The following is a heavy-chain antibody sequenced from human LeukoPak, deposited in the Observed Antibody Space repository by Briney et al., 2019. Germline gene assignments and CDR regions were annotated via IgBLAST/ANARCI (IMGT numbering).Heavy chain of an antibody. CDR1: GGTFSSYA. D-gene: IGHD2-2*01. J-gene: IGHJ3*02. CDR2: IIPIFGTA. V-gene: IGHV1-69*13. CDR3: ARTPPYQLPSDDAFDI. Sequence: SVKVSCKASGGTFSSYAISWVRQAPGQGLEWMGGIIPIFGTANYAQKFQGRVTITADESTSTAYMELSSLRSKDTAVYYCARTPPYQLPSDDAFDIWGQGTMVTVSS.